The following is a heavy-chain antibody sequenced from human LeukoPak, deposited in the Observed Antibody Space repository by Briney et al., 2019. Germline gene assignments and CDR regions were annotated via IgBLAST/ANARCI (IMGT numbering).Heavy chain of an antibody. CDR3: ASGSSWYFDY. V-gene: IGHV3-53*04. D-gene: IGHD6-13*01. Sequence: TGGSLGLSCAASGFTVSSNYMSWVRQAPGKGLEWVSVIYSGGSTYYADSVKGRFTISRHNSKNTLYLQMNSLRAEDTAVYYCASGSSWYFDYWGQGTLVAVSS. CDR1: GFTVSSNY. J-gene: IGHJ4*02. CDR2: IYSGGST.